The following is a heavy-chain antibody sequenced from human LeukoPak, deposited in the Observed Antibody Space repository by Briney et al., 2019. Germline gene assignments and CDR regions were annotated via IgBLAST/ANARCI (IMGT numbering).Heavy chain of an antibody. CDR3: AHPSTPDYGGLDY. D-gene: IGHD4-17*01. Sequence: QPGGSLRLSCAVSGFTFSSYEMNWVRQAPGKGLEWVSYISSSGTTICYADSVKGRFTISRDNAKNSLYLQMSSLRAEDTAIYYCAHPSTPDYGGLDYWGQGTLVTVSS. J-gene: IGHJ4*02. CDR2: ISSSGTTI. V-gene: IGHV3-48*03. CDR1: GFTFSSYE.